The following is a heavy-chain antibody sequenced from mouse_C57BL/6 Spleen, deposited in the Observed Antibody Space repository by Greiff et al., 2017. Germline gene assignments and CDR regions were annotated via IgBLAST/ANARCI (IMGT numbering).Heavy chain of an antibody. V-gene: IGHV1-82*01. CDR3: ARGTGGGYFDY. CDR1: GYAFSSSW. Sequence: QVQLQQSGPELVKPGASVKISCKASGYAFSSSWMNWVKQRPGKGLEWIGRIYPGDGDTNYNGKFKGKATLTADKSSSTDSMQLSSLTSEDSAVYFCARGTGGGYFDYWGQGTTLTVSS. CDR2: IYPGDGDT. J-gene: IGHJ2*01. D-gene: IGHD4-1*01.